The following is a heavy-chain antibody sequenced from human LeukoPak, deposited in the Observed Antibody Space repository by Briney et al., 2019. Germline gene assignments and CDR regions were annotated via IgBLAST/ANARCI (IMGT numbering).Heavy chain of an antibody. D-gene: IGHD2-2*01. Sequence: SETLSLTCAVYGGSFSGYYWSWIRQPPGKGLEWIGEINHSGSTNYNPSLKSRVTISVDTSKNQFSLKLNSVTAADTAVYYCARGPKGYCSSTSCSYYFDYWGQGTLVTVSS. CDR3: ARGPKGYCSSTSCSYYFDY. CDR2: INHSGST. J-gene: IGHJ4*02. V-gene: IGHV4-34*01. CDR1: GGSFSGYY.